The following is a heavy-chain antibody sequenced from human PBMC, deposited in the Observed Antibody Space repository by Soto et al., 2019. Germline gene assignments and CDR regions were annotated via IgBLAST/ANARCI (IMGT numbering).Heavy chain of an antibody. CDR1: GFTFDDYA. Sequence: GGSLRLSCAASGFTFDDYAMHWVRQAPGKGLEWVSGISWNSGSIGYADSVKGRFTISRDNAKNSLYLQMNSLRAEDTALYYCAKDIGVLWFGYFDYWGQGTLVTVSS. J-gene: IGHJ4*02. V-gene: IGHV3-9*01. CDR3: AKDIGVLWFGYFDY. CDR2: ISWNSGSI. D-gene: IGHD3-10*01.